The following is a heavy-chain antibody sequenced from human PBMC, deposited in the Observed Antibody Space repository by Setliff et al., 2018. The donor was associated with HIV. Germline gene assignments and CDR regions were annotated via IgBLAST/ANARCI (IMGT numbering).Heavy chain of an antibody. CDR3: ARDIWAYGLMGS. CDR1: GGSFSSYY. J-gene: IGHJ5*02. V-gene: IGHV4-34*01. CDR2: IYFSGHT. D-gene: IGHD4-17*01. Sequence: PSETLSLTCAVYGGSFSSYYWSWIRQPPGKGLEWIGEIYFSGHTNYNPSLKSRVTLSLDNSKNQFSLKLTSVTAADTAAYYCARDIWAYGLMGSWGQGTLVTVSS.